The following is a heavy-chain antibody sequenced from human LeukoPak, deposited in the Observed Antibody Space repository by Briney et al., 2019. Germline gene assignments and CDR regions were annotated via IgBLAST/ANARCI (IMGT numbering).Heavy chain of an antibody. D-gene: IGHD3-22*01. Sequence: PSETLSLTCAVYGGSFSGYYWSWIRQPPGKGLEWIGEINHSGSTNYNPSLKSRVTISVDTSKNQFSLKLSSVTAAETAVYYCARRVLVARYYYDSSGYSRYFDLWGRGTLVTVSS. V-gene: IGHV4-34*01. CDR1: GGSFSGYY. J-gene: IGHJ2*01. CDR3: ARRVLVARYYYDSSGYSRYFDL. CDR2: INHSGST.